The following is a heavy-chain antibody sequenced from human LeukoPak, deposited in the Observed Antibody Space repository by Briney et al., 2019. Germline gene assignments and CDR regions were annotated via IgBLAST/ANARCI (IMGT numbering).Heavy chain of an antibody. Sequence: GGSLRLSCEASGFTFSNYAFHWIRQTPGKGLEWMAVLLYGGSSEHYADSVKGRFTISRDTSKNTLYLQMNSLRAEDTAVYYCAREQSSGAWRTSDYWGQGTLVTVST. D-gene: IGHD4/OR15-4a*01. J-gene: IGHJ4*02. CDR1: GFTFSNYA. CDR2: LLYGGSSE. V-gene: IGHV3-30-3*01. CDR3: AREQSSGAWRTSDY.